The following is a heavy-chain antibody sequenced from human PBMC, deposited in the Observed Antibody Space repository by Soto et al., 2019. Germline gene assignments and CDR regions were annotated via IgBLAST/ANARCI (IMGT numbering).Heavy chain of an antibody. D-gene: IGHD1-26*01. V-gene: IGHV4-59*01. J-gene: IGHJ3*02. CDR3: ARIGSGSFQDTFDI. Sequence: NPSETLSLTCTVSGGSISSYYWSWIRQPPGKGLEWIAYIYYSGSTNYNPSLKSRVTISVDTSKKLFSLRLPSVTAADTAVYYCARIGSGSFQDTFDIWGQGTMVTVSS. CDR2: IYYSGST. CDR1: GGSISSYY.